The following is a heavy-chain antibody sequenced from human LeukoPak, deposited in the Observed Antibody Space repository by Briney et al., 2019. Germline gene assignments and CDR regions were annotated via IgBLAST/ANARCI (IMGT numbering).Heavy chain of an antibody. CDR3: ARTGWYEASYYFDY. D-gene: IGHD6-19*01. J-gene: IGHJ4*02. CDR1: GGSISSYY. Sequence: SETLSLTCTVSGGSISSYYWSWIRQPPGKGLEWVGYIYYSGSTNYNPSLKSRVTISVDTSKNQFSLKLSSVTAADTAVYYCARTGWYEASYYFDYWGQGTLVTVSS. CDR2: IYYSGST. V-gene: IGHV4-59*01.